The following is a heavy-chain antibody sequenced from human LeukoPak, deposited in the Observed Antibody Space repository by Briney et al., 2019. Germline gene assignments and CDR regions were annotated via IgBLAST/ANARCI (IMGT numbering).Heavy chain of an antibody. CDR2: IYYSGST. J-gene: IGHJ4*02. V-gene: IGHV4-59*05. Sequence: PSETLSLTCTVSGGSISSYYWSWIRQPPGKGLEWIGSIYYSGSTYYNPSLKSRVTISVDTSKNQFSLKLSSVTAADTAVYYCARQGSGYYPGYFDYWGQGTLVTVSS. CDR1: GGSISSYY. CDR3: ARQGSGYYPGYFDY. D-gene: IGHD3-22*01.